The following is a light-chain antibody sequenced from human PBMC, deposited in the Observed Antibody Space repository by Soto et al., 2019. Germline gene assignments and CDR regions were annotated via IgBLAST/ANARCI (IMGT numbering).Light chain of an antibody. CDR1: QTINGR. V-gene: IGKV1-5*01. CDR3: QQYKVYPYT. CDR2: DVS. J-gene: IGKJ2*01. Sequence: FQMTQSPSTLSASVGDRVSITCRASQTINGRLAWYQQKPGRPPKLLIYDVSFLESGAPSRFSGSGSGTDFTLTISSLRPDDFATFYCQQYKVYPYTFGQGSRLDIQ.